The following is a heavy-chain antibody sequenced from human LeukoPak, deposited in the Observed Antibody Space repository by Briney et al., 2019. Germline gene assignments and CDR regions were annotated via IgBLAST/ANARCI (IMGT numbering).Heavy chain of an antibody. Sequence: SETLSLTCTVSGGSISSYYWSWIRQPPGKGLEWIGYIYYSGSTKYNPSLKSRVTISVDTSKNQFSLNLSSVTAADTAVYYCARALELTTSEFDFWGQGTLVTVSS. J-gene: IGHJ4*02. CDR3: ARALELTTSEFDF. CDR1: GGSISSYY. CDR2: IYYSGST. D-gene: IGHD1-7*01. V-gene: IGHV4-59*01.